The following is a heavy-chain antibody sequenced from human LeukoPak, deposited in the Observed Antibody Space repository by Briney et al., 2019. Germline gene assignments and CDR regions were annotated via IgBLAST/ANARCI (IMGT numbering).Heavy chain of an antibody. V-gene: IGHV4-59*01. CDR3: ARFTPAAANIWFAP. CDR2: IYYSGST. D-gene: IGHD2-2*01. CDR1: GGSISSYY. J-gene: IGHJ5*02. Sequence: SETLSLTCTVSGGSISSYYWSWIRQPPGKGLKWIGNIYYSGSTNYNPSLKSRVTISIDTSKKQFSLKLRSVTAADTAVYFCARFTPAAANIWFAPGGQETLVTVP.